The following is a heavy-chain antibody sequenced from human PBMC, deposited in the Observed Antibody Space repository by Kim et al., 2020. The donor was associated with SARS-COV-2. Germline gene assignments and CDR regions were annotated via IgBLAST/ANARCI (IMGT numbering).Heavy chain of an antibody. V-gene: IGHV3-7*01. D-gene: IGHD3-9*01. CDR3: AKTIGGADINFDY. Sequence: YVDSGKGRFTISRDNAKNSLFLQMNSLRAEDTGVYYCAKTIGGADINFDYWGQGTLVTVSS. J-gene: IGHJ4*02.